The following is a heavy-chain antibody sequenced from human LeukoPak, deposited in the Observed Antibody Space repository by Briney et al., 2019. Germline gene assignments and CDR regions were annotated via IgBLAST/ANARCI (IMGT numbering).Heavy chain of an antibody. CDR2: IIEKGNA. V-gene: IGHV4-34*01. CDR1: GGPFSSYS. J-gene: IGHJ2*01. CDR3: ARGYYPPRWYFDL. D-gene: IGHD3-10*01. Sequence: PSETLSLTCALYGGPFSSYSWSWPWIRQTPEKGLEWIGEIIEKGNANYNPSLKSRVTIDLDTSKNQFSLKLTSTTAADTAMYYCARGYYPPRWYFDLWGRGTLVTVSS.